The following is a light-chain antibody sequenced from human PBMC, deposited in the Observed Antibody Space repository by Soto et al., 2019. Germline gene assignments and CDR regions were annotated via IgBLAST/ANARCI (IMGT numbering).Light chain of an antibody. Sequence: EIVLTQSPATLSVSPGDRATFSCRASQSVGSNLAWYQQKPGQAPSLLIYTTSTRASGVPARFSGSGSGTEFTLTINSLQTEDFGLYYCQQDNGWPRTFGQGTKVDI. CDR3: QQDNGWPRT. J-gene: IGKJ1*01. V-gene: IGKV3-15*01. CDR2: TTS. CDR1: QSVGSN.